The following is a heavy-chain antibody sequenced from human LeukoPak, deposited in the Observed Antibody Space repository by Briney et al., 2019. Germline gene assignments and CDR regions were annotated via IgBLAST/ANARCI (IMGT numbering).Heavy chain of an antibody. CDR2: IKQDGSEK. J-gene: IGHJ3*02. CDR3: ARVGAHCSSTSCYGLRAFDI. Sequence: GGSLRLSCEASGFTLRSYWMSWVRQLPGKGLEWVANIKQDGSEKYYVDSVRGRFTISRDNAKNSLYLQMNSLRVEDTAMYYCARVGAHCSSTSCYGLRAFDIWGQGTMVTVSS. D-gene: IGHD2-2*01. V-gene: IGHV3-7*04. CDR1: GFTLRSYW.